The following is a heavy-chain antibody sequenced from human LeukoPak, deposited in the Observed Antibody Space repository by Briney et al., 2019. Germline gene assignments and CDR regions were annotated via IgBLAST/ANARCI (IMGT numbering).Heavy chain of an antibody. Sequence: SGTLSLTCAVYGGSFSNYYWSWIRQPPGKGLEWLGEINDSGRINYNPSLMSRVTVSVDTSKNQFSLRLTSVTATDTAVYYCARRWNYGRNYYIDAWGNRATVSVSS. CDR1: GGSFSNYY. V-gene: IGHV4-34*01. J-gene: IGHJ6*03. CDR3: ARRWNYGRNYYIDA. D-gene: IGHD1-7*01. CDR2: INDSGRI.